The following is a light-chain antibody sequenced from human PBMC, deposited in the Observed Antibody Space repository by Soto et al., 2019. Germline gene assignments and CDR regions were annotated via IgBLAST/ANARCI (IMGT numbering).Light chain of an antibody. V-gene: IGLV2-8*01. CDR2: EVT. CDR1: SSDVGVYSY. Sequence: QSALTQPPSASGSPGQSVTISCTGTSSDVGVYSYVSWYQRHPGKAPKLMIYEVTKRPSGVPARFSGSKSGNTASLTVSGLQAEDEADYYCSSYAGSNDVVFGGGTKLTVL. J-gene: IGLJ2*01. CDR3: SSYAGSNDVV.